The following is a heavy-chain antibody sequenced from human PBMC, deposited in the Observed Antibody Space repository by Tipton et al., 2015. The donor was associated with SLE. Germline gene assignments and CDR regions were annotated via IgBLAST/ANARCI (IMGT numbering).Heavy chain of an antibody. V-gene: IGHV4-31*03. Sequence: TLSLTCTVSGGSISSGGYYWTWIRQLPGKGLEWIGYIYYSGNTYYNPSLGSRLTISVDTSKNQFSLKLTSVTAADTALYFCATSRVWGVVTQYFHHWGQGTLVTVSS. CDR2: IYYSGNT. D-gene: IGHD3-10*01. J-gene: IGHJ1*01. CDR1: GGSISSGGYY. CDR3: ATSRVWGVVTQYFHH.